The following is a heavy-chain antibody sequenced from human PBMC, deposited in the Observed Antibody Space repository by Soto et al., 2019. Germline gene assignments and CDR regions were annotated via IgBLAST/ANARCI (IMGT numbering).Heavy chain of an antibody. Sequence: EVQLVESGGGLVQPGGSLRLSCAASGFTFSSYSMHWVRQAPGKGLEWVSYISSSSSTIYYADSVKGRFTISRDNAKNSLYLQMNSLRDEDTAVYYCARDRWELLRSRFDYWGQGTLVTVSS. CDR1: GFTFSSYS. CDR2: ISSSSSTI. V-gene: IGHV3-48*02. J-gene: IGHJ4*02. D-gene: IGHD1-26*01. CDR3: ARDRWELLRSRFDY.